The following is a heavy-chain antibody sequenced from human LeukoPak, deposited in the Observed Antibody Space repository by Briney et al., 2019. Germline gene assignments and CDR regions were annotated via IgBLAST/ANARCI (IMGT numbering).Heavy chain of an antibody. V-gene: IGHV3-33*01. J-gene: IGHJ6*01. CDR1: GFTFSSCG. CDR3: AREVAPLYFHYGMDV. D-gene: IGHD2-21*01. CDR2: TWYDGRNN. Sequence: GGSLRLSCAASGFTFSSCGMHWVRQAPAKGLEGVAVTWYDGRNNYYAASVKGRFTISRDDSKTTVYLLMNSLRAEDTAVYYCAREVAPLYFHYGMDVWGEGTTVTVSS.